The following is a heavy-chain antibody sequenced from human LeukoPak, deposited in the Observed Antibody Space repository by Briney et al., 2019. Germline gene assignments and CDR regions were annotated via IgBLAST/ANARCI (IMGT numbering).Heavy chain of an antibody. Sequence: SETLSLTCTVSGGSISSYYSSWIRQPAGKGLEWIGRIYSSGSTNYNPSLKSRVTISVDTSKNQFSLKLSSVTAADTAVYYCARVFGHYYGSGSYNWFDPWGQGTLVTVSS. V-gene: IGHV4-4*07. CDR2: IYSSGST. J-gene: IGHJ5*02. CDR3: ARVFGHYYGSGSYNWFDP. D-gene: IGHD3-10*01. CDR1: GGSISSYY.